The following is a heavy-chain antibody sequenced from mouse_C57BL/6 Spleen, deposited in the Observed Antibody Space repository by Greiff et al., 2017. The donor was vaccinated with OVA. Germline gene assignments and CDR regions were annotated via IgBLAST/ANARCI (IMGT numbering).Heavy chain of an antibody. CDR2: ISSGGDYI. Sequence: EVQGVESGEGLVKPGGSLKLSCAASGFTFSSYAMSWVRQTPEKRLEWVAYISSGGDYIYYADTVKGRFTISRDNARNTLYLQMSSLKSEDTAMYYCTRDRPSWFAYWGQGTLVTVSA. V-gene: IGHV5-9-1*02. CDR1: GFTFSSYA. J-gene: IGHJ3*01. CDR3: TRDRPSWFAY.